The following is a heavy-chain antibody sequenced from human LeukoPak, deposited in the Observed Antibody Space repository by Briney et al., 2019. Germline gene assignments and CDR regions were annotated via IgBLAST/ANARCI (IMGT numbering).Heavy chain of an antibody. CDR3: ARSHPPRYYGSVRFDY. V-gene: IGHV4-34*01. J-gene: IGHJ4*02. D-gene: IGHD3-10*01. CDR1: GGSFSGYY. Sequence: SETLSLTCAVYGGSFSGYYWSWIRQPPGRGLEWIGEINHSGSTNYNPSLKSRVTISVDTSKNQFSLKLSSVTAADTAVYHCARSHPPRYYGSVRFDYWGQGTMVTVSS. CDR2: INHSGST.